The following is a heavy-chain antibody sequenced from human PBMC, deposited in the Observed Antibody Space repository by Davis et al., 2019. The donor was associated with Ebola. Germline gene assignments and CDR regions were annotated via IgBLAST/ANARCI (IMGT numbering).Heavy chain of an antibody. CDR1: GGSISTTSYY. CDR2: IFYTGST. D-gene: IGHD3-10*01. CDR3: ARDLRFRGNYYYYYGMDV. J-gene: IGHJ6*02. Sequence: MPSETLSLTCTVSGGSISTTSYYWGWIRQPPGKGLEWIGSIFYTGSTFYNPSLKSRVTISVDTSKNQFSLKLNSVTAADTAVYYCARDLRFRGNYYYYYGMDVWGQGTTVTVSS. V-gene: IGHV4-39*07.